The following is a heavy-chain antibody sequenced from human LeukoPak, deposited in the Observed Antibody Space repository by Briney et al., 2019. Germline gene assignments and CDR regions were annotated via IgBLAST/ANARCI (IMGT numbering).Heavy chain of an antibody. J-gene: IGHJ5*02. CDR1: GGTFSRYA. CDR3: ARATTVVTPLNWFDP. Sequence: ASVKVSCKASGGTFSRYAISWVRQAPGQGLEWMGGIIPIFGTPSYAQKFQGRVTITTDESTSTAYMELSSLRSEDMAVYYCARATTVVTPLNWFDPWGQGTLVTVSS. V-gene: IGHV1-69*05. D-gene: IGHD4-23*01. CDR2: IIPIFGTP.